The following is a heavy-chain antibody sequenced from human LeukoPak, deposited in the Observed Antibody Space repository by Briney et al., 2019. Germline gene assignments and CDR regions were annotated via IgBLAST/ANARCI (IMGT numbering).Heavy chain of an antibody. D-gene: IGHD2-8*01. J-gene: IGHJ4*02. CDR1: GFTFSDYW. CDR3: ANGRGSAY. CDR2: VKQDGTEK. Sequence: GRSLRLSCAASGFTFSDYWMTWVRQAPGNWLEWVATVKQDGTEKYYVDSVKGRFSISRDNPKNSLYLQMNNLRAEDTAVYYCANGRGSAYWGQGTLVTVSS. V-gene: IGHV3-7*01.